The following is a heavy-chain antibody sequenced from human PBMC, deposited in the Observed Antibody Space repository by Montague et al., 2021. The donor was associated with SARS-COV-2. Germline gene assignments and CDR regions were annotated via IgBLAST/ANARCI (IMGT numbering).Heavy chain of an antibody. V-gene: IGHV4-39*01. J-gene: IGHJ6*02. D-gene: IGHD3-9*01. Sequence: SETLSLTCTVSGGSISSSSYYWGWIRQPPGKGLEWIGSIYYSGSTYYNPSLKSRVTISVDTSKNQFSLKLSSVTAADTAVYYCARQGDILTGCYYYGLDLWGQGTTVTVSS. CDR3: ARQGDILTGCYYYGLDL. CDR1: GGSISSSSYY. CDR2: IYYSGST.